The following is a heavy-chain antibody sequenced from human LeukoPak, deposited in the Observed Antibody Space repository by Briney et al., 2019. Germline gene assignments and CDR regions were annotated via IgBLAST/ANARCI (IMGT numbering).Heavy chain of an antibody. V-gene: IGHV3-66*01. CDR3: ARDRGYTAMVTDY. D-gene: IGHD5-18*01. Sequence: PGGSLRLSCAASGFTVSSNYMSWVRQAPGKGLEWVSVIYSGGSTYYADSVKGRFTISRDNAKNSLYLQMNSLRAEDTAVYYCARDRGYTAMVTDYWGQGTLVTVSS. CDR1: GFTVSSNY. J-gene: IGHJ4*02. CDR2: IYSGGST.